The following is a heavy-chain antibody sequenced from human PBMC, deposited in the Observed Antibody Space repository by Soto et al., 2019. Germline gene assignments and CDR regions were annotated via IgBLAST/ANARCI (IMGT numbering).Heavy chain of an antibody. D-gene: IGHD6-13*01. CDR1: GFTFSSYA. CDR3: AKDHLRRAAAKRYFDY. V-gene: IGHV3-23*01. J-gene: IGHJ4*02. CDR2: ISGSGGST. Sequence: GGCLRLSCAASGFTFSSYAMSWVRQAPGKGLEWVSAISGSGGSTYYADSVKGRFTISRDNSKNPLYLQMNSLRAEDTAVYYCAKDHLRRAAAKRYFDYWGQGTLVTVSS.